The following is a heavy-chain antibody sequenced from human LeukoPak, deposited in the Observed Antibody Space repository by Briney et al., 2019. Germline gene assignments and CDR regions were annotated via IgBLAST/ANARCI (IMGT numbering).Heavy chain of an antibody. D-gene: IGHD6-13*01. J-gene: IGHJ4*02. V-gene: IGHV3-53*01. CDR3: ARSGIAAAGPYFDY. CDR2: IYSGGST. CDR1: GGSISSYY. Sequence: ETLSLTCTVSGGSISSYYWSWIRQPPGKGLEWVSVIYSGGSTYYADSVKGRFTISRDNSKNTLYLQMNSLRAEDTAVYYCARSGIAAAGPYFDYWGQGTLVTVSS.